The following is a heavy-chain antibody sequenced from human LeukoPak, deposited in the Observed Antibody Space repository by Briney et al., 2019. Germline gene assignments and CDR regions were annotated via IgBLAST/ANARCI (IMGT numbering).Heavy chain of an antibody. Sequence: SETLSLTCTVSGGSISSSSYYWGWIRQPPGKGLEWIGSIYYSGSTYYNPSLKSRVTISVDTSKNQFSLKLSSVTAADTAVYYCARDRGVVEMATIRGFDYWGQGTLVTASS. CDR3: ARDRGVVEMATIRGFDY. D-gene: IGHD5-24*01. V-gene: IGHV4-39*07. J-gene: IGHJ4*02. CDR2: IYYSGST. CDR1: GGSISSSSYY.